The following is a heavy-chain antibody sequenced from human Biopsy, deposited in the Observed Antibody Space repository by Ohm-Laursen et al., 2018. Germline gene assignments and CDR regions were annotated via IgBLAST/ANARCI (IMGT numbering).Heavy chain of an antibody. D-gene: IGHD5-24*01. J-gene: IGHJ4*02. CDR1: GFSFSDYY. Sequence: SLRLSCTASGFSFSDYYMIWARQAPGKGLEWVSYISSSGRTMYYADSVKGRFTISRDNANKSLYLQMNSLRAEDTAVYYCATTRSFDNWGQGTLVTVSS. CDR3: ATTRSFDN. CDR2: ISSSGRTM. V-gene: IGHV3-11*01.